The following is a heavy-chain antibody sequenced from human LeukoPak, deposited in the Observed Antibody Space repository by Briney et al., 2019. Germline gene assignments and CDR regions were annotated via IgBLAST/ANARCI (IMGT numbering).Heavy chain of an antibody. Sequence: GSLILSCAASGFTFSSYAMHWVRQAPGKGLEWVAVISYDGSNKYYAGSVKGRFTISRDNSKNTLYLQMNSLRAEDTAVYYCARFGYLGNYFDYWGQGTLVTVSS. V-gene: IGHV3-30-3*01. D-gene: IGHD3-16*01. CDR1: GFTFSSYA. CDR3: ARFGYLGNYFDY. CDR2: ISYDGSNK. J-gene: IGHJ4*02.